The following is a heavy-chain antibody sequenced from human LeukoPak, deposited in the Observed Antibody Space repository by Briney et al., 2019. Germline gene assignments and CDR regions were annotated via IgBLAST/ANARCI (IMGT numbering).Heavy chain of an antibody. V-gene: IGHV3-48*03. CDR3: ARAGLYFDY. D-gene: IGHD3-10*01. Sequence: PGGSLRLSCAASGFTFKNYNMNWVRQAPGKGLEWVSYISSSGSTIYYADSVKGRFTISRDNAKNSLYLQMNSLRAEDTAVYYCARAGLYFDYWGQGTLVTVSS. CDR1: GFTFKNYN. J-gene: IGHJ4*02. CDR2: ISSSGSTI.